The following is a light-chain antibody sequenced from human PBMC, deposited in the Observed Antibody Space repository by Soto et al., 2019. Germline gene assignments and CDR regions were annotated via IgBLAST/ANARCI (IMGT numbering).Light chain of an antibody. V-gene: IGKV3-20*01. CDR2: GAS. Sequence: EIVLTQSPGTLSSSPGERATLSCRASQSVSSSYLAWYQQKPGQAPRLLIYGASSRATGIPDRFSGSGSGTDFTLTIRRLEPEDFAVYSCQQYGSSPRTFGQGTKLEIK. J-gene: IGKJ2*01. CDR1: QSVSSSY. CDR3: QQYGSSPRT.